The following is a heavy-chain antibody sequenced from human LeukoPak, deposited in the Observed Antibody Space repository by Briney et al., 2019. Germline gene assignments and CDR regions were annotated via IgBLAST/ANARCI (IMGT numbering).Heavy chain of an antibody. CDR2: IYYSGST. Sequence: SETLSLTCTVSGGSISSYYWSWIRQPPGKGLEWIGYIYYSGSTNYNPSLKSRVTISVDTSKNQFSLKLSSVTAADTAVYSCASWRSIAAAGNRNYYMDVWGKGTTVTVSS. J-gene: IGHJ6*03. CDR1: GGSISSYY. CDR3: ASWRSIAAAGNRNYYMDV. V-gene: IGHV4-59*08. D-gene: IGHD6-13*01.